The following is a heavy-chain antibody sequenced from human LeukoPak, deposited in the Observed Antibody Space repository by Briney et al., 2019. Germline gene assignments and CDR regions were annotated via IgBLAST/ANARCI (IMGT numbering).Heavy chain of an antibody. CDR2: INHSGST. CDR1: GGSFSGYY. J-gene: IGHJ4*02. V-gene: IGHV4-34*01. CDR3: ARSSGRKFDC. D-gene: IGHD1-26*01. Sequence: SETLSLTCAVYGGSFSGYYWSWIRQPPGKGLEWIGEINHSGSTNYNPSLKSRVTISVDTSKNQFSLKLSSVTAADTAVYYCARSSGRKFDCWGQGTLVTVSS.